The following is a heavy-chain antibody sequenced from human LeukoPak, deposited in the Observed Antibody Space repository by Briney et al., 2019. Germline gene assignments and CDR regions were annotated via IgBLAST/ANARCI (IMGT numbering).Heavy chain of an antibody. J-gene: IGHJ4*02. CDR1: GFTFSNAW. CDR3: TTDYHYYDSSGYYYFDY. Sequence: GGSLRLSCAASGFTFSNAWMSWVRQAPGKGLEWVGRIKSKTDGGTTDYAAPVKGRFTISRDDSKHTLYLQMNSLKTEDTAVYYCTTDYHYYDSSGYYYFDYWGQGTLVTVSS. CDR2: IKSKTDGGTT. D-gene: IGHD3-22*01. V-gene: IGHV3-15*01.